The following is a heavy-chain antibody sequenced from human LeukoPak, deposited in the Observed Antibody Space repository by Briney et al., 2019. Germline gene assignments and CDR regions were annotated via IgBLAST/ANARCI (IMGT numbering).Heavy chain of an antibody. V-gene: IGHV4-4*07. CDR1: GGSISSYY. D-gene: IGHD3-3*01. CDR3: ARGENHVLRFLGWYNTGAFDI. J-gene: IGHJ3*02. Sequence: PSETLSLTCTVSGGSISSYYWSWIRQPAGKGLEWIGRIYTSGSTNYNPSLKSRVTMSVDTSKNQFSLKLSSVTAADTAVYYCARGENHVLRFLGWYNTGAFDIWGQGTMVTVSS. CDR2: IYTSGST.